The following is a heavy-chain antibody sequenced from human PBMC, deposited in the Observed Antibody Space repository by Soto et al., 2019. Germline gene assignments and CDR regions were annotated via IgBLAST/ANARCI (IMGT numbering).Heavy chain of an antibody. V-gene: IGHV1-18*01. CDR2: ISGYNGNA. Sequence: GASVKVSCKASGYTFSSHGIIWVRQAPGQGLEWMGRISGYNGNAKYAQRFQGRVTMTTDTSTSTVYMDLRSLGSDDSAVYYCAREGSYGWYDCWGQGTLVTVSS. CDR1: GYTFSSHG. J-gene: IGHJ5*01. CDR3: AREGSYGWYDC. D-gene: IGHD2-15*01.